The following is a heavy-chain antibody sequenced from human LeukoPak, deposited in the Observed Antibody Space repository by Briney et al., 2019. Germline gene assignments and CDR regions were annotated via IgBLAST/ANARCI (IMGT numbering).Heavy chain of an antibody. J-gene: IGHJ4*02. CDR1: GGSISSYY. D-gene: IGHD2-2*01. V-gene: IGHV4-59*08. Sequence: SETLSLTCTVSGGSISSYYWSWIRQPPGKGLEWIGYIYYSGSTNYNPSLKSRVTISVDTSKNQFSLKLSSVTAADTAVYYCARTNKRMYQLLRGYYFDYWGQGTLVTVSS. CDR3: ARTNKRMYQLLRGYYFDY. CDR2: IYYSGST.